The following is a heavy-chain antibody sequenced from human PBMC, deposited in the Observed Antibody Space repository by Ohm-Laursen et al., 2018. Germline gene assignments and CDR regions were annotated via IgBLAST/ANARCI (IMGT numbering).Heavy chain of an antibody. CDR2: IDNGGTT. CDR1: GLTFSIYA. V-gene: IGHV3-66*01. CDR3: ASRTEWLAGRAVLNY. Sequence: SLRLSCAASGLTFSIYAMSWVRQAPGKGLEWVSVIDNGGTTYYADSVKGRFTISRDNSKNTLYLQMNSLRGEDTAVYYCASRTEWLAGRAVLNYWGQGTLVTVSS. D-gene: IGHD6-19*01. J-gene: IGHJ4*02.